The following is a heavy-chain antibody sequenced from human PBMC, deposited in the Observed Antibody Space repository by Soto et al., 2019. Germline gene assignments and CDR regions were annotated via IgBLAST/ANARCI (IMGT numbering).Heavy chain of an antibody. J-gene: IGHJ4*02. V-gene: IGHV3-74*01. CDR2: IDPDGSDT. CDR3: ATMAGTYPY. CDR1: GFAFSMFP. D-gene: IGHD3-10*01. Sequence: GPLRLSCAASGFAFSMFPMHWFRQAPGKGLVWVSRIDPDGSDTTYADSVKGRFTISRDNAKNIVYLQMSSLRAEDTALYYCATMAGTYPYWGQATLVTVSS.